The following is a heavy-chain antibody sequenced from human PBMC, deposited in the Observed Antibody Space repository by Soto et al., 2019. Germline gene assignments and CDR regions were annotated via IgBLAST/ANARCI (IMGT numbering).Heavy chain of an antibody. Sequence: QLQLVQSGAEVRKPGASVEVSCKTSGYIFTDYGINWVRQAPGQGLEWMGWISGFSGNSKYAQKVQGRVTMTTDTSTSTAYMELRSLRSDDTAVYYCARGNYVISNEAFDIWGQGTMVIVSP. D-gene: IGHD3-16*01. CDR2: ISGFSGNS. CDR3: ARGNYVISNEAFDI. V-gene: IGHV1-18*01. CDR1: GYIFTDYG. J-gene: IGHJ3*02.